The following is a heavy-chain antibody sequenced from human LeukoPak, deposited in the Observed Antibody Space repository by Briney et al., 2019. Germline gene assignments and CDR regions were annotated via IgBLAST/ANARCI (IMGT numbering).Heavy chain of an antibody. CDR3: ARHSIAAAGKNFDY. J-gene: IGHJ4*02. Sequence: SETLSLTCTVSGGSISSGGYYWSWIRQHPGKGLEWIGYIYYSGSTNYNPSLKSRVTISVDTSKNQFSLKLSSVTAADTAVYYCARHSIAAAGKNFDYWGQGTLVTVSS. CDR1: GGSISSGGYY. CDR2: IYYSGST. D-gene: IGHD6-13*01. V-gene: IGHV4-61*08.